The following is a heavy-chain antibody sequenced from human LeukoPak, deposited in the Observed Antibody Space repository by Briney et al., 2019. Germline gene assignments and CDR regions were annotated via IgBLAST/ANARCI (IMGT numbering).Heavy chain of an antibody. CDR3: ARGPMVRGVNSNWFDP. D-gene: IGHD3-10*01. V-gene: IGHV1-2*02. J-gene: IGHJ5*02. CDR2: INPNSGGT. Sequence: GASVKVSCEASGYTFTCYYMHWVRQAPGQGLEWMGWINPNSGGTNYAQKFQGRVTMTRDMSINTAYMELSRLRSDDTAVYYCARGPMVRGVNSNWFDPWGQGTLVTVSS. CDR1: GYTFTCYY.